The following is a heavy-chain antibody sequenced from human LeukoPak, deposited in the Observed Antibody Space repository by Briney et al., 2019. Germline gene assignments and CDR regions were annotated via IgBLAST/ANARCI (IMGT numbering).Heavy chain of an antibody. CDR1: GGTFSSYA. Sequence: GASVKVSCKASGGTFSSYAISWVRQAPGQGLEWMGGIIPIFGTANYAQKFQGRVTITADKSTSTAYMELSSLRSEDTAVYYCARDPHLYCSSTSCYFNDYWGQGTLATVSS. J-gene: IGHJ4*02. CDR2: IIPIFGTA. CDR3: ARDPHLYCSSTSCYFNDY. D-gene: IGHD2-2*01. V-gene: IGHV1-69*06.